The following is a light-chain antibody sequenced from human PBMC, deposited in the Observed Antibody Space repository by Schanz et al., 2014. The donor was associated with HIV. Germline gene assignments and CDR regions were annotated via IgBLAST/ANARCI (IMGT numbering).Light chain of an antibody. Sequence: HAVVTQETSLTVSPGGTVTLTCGSSTGAVTSGHYPSWFQQKPGQVPRTLIYKTNNKQSWTPARFSGSLLGGKAALTLSGAQPEDEAEYYCLLPYDDAWAFGGGTKLTVL. CDR3: LLPYDDAWA. CDR1: TGAVTSGHY. CDR2: KTN. J-gene: IGLJ3*02. V-gene: IGLV7-46*01.